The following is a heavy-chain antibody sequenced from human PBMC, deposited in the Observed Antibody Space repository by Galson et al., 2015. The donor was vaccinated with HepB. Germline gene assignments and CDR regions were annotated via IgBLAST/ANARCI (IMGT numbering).Heavy chain of an antibody. Sequence: SETLSLTCNVSGDSISSYYWSWIRQPPGKGLEWIGYIYYSGGTNYNPSLKSRVTISVDTSQIHFSLRLSSVTVADTAVYYCARDWGKYYYDISGYYDYWGQGTLVTVSS. CDR3: ARDWGKYYYDISGYYDY. V-gene: IGHV4-59*01. J-gene: IGHJ4*02. CDR2: IYYSGGT. D-gene: IGHD3-22*01. CDR1: GDSISSYY.